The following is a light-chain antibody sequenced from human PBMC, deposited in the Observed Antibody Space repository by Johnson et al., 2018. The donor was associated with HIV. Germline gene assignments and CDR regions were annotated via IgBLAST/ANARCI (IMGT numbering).Light chain of an antibody. J-gene: IGLJ1*01. CDR3: GTWDTSLSAGGV. CDR2: DND. V-gene: IGLV1-51*02. CDR1: SSNIGDHS. Sequence: QSVLTQPPSVSAAPGRRVTVSCSGRSSNIGDHSVPWFQHLPGAAPKLLFYDNDRRPSAVHDRFSGSKSGTSATLGITGLHTGDEADYTGGTWDTSLSAGGVFGSGTKIIVL.